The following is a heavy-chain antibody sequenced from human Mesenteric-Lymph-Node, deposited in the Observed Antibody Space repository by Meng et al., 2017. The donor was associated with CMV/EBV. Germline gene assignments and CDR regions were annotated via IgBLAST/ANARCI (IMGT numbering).Heavy chain of an antibody. V-gene: IGHV4-59*11. CDR2: VFYSGNT. CDR1: GGSITGHY. J-gene: IGHJ6*02. CDR3: ARVHFGYSYGSGYYFYGMDV. D-gene: IGHD5-18*01. Sequence: SETLSLTCSVSGGSITGHYGTWIRQPPGRGLEWIGYVFYSGNTNYNPSLKGRVTISVDTSKTQFSLNLNSVTDADTAVYYCARVHFGYSYGSGYYFYGMDVWGQGTTVTVSS.